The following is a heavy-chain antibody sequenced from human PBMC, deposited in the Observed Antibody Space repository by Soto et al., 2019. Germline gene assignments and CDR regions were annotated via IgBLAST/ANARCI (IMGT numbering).Heavy chain of an antibody. CDR3: ARFSGSSNRGLDY. Sequence: EVQLVESGGGLVQPGGSLRLSCAASGFTFSDHYMNWVRQAPGKGLEWVGRSRNKANSYSTAYATSVKGRFTISRDESKNSMNLQMDSMEVDYTAVYYCARFSGSSNRGLDYWGQGTLVTVSS. CDR2: SRNKANSYST. CDR1: GFTFSDHY. D-gene: IGHD1-26*01. V-gene: IGHV3-72*01. J-gene: IGHJ4*02.